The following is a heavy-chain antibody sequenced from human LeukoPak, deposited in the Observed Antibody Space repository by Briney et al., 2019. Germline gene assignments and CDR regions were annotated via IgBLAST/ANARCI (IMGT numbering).Heavy chain of an antibody. CDR2: IGGGGVRT. CDR3: AKASRQGAVASPLDY. J-gene: IGHJ4*02. CDR1: GFTFSSYS. Sequence: GGSLRLSCAASGFTFSSYSMNWVRQAPGKGLEWVSAIGGGGVRTYYADSVKGRFTISRDNSKDTLSLQMNSLRAEDTAVYYCAKASRQGAVASPLDYWGQGTLVTVSS. D-gene: IGHD6-19*01. V-gene: IGHV3-23*01.